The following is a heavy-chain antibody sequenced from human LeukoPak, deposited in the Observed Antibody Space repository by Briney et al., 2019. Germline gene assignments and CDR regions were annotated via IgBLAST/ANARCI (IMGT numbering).Heavy chain of an antibody. CDR1: GGSISSSSYY. V-gene: IGHV4-39*01. Sequence: KPSETLSLTCTVSGGSISSSSYYWGWIRQPPGKGLEWIGSIYYSGSTYYNPPLKSRVTISVDTSKNQFSLKLSSVTAADTAVYYCARLLVVPAATPDYWGQGTLVTVSS. J-gene: IGHJ4*02. D-gene: IGHD2-2*01. CDR3: ARLLVVPAATPDY. CDR2: IYYSGST.